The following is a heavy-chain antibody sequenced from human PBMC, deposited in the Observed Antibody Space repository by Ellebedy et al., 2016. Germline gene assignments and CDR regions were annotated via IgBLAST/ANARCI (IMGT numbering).Heavy chain of an antibody. D-gene: IGHD5-24*01. CDR1: GFTFSSYG. CDR3: AKDGGLGRWLLGWYFDL. J-gene: IGHJ2*01. V-gene: IGHV3-30*18. Sequence: GGSLRLSXAASGFTFSSYGMHWVRQAPGKGLEWVAVISFDGSNKYYADSVKGRFTISRGNSKNTLYLQMNSLRAEDTAVYYCAKDGGLGRWLLGWYFDLWGRGTLVTVSS. CDR2: ISFDGSNK.